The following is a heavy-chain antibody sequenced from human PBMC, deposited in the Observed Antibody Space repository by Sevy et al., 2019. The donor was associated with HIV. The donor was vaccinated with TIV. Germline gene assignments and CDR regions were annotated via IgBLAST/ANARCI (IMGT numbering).Heavy chain of an antibody. CDR2: ISSDGSYR. CDR1: GFTFSAYD. D-gene: IGHD3-16*01. Sequence: GGSLRLSCAASGFTFSAYDMHWVRQAPGKGLEWVAIISSDGSYRYYADSVRGRFGMSKDNSKNTMYLQISALSIEETAVYYCAKNRPPGGSYFSRHAMDVWGRGTTVTVSS. V-gene: IGHV3-30*18. J-gene: IGHJ6*02. CDR3: AKNRPPGGSYFSRHAMDV.